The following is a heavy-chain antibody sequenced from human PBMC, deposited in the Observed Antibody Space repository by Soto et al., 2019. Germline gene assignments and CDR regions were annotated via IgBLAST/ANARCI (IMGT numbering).Heavy chain of an antibody. CDR3: ASRPRDYGKDLIDY. CDR1: GGSMDHYF. V-gene: IGHV4-59*01. J-gene: IGHJ4*02. CDR2: IYYSGST. D-gene: IGHD4-17*01. Sequence: QVQLQESGPGLVKPSETLSLTCTVSGGSMDHYFWSWMRQPPGKGLEWIRFIYYSGSTTYNPSLNSRVTISVDTSKNQSYRRVMSVTAADTAIYYCASRPRDYGKDLIDYWGQGALSTVSS.